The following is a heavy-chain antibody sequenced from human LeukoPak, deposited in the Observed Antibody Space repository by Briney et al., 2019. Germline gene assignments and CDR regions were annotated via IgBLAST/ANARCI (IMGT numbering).Heavy chain of an antibody. D-gene: IGHD6-19*01. CDR2: INHSGST. CDR1: GGSFSGYY. V-gene: IGHV4-34*01. J-gene: IGHJ4*02. CDR3: AREVSSGWYEGPKYYFDY. Sequence: PSETLSLTCAVYGGSFSGYYWSWIRQPPGKGLEWIGGINHSGSTNYNPSLKSRVTISVDTSKNQFSLKLSSVTAADTAVYYCAREVSSGWYEGPKYYFDYWGQGTLVTVSS.